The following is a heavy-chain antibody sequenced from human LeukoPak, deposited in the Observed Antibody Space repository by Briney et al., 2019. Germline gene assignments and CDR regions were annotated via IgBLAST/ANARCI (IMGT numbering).Heavy chain of an antibody. Sequence: GGSLRLSCAASGFTFSSYGMHWVRQAPGKGLEWVAIISYDGSNKYYADSVRGRFTISRDNSKNTLYLQMNSLRAEDTAVYYCAKDSHGYNTQSGYFQHWGQGTLVTVSS. CDR3: AKDSHGYNTQSGYFQH. D-gene: IGHD5-24*01. CDR1: GFTFSSYG. J-gene: IGHJ1*01. V-gene: IGHV3-30*18. CDR2: ISYDGSNK.